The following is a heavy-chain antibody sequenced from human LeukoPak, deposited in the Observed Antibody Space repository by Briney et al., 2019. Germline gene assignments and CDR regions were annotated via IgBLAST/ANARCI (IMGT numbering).Heavy chain of an antibody. CDR1: GGSISSYF. CDR3: ARGPRRDLFDY. Sequence: SETLSLTCTVSGGSISSYFWSWIRQPPGKGQEWIGYIYYSGSTNYNPSLKSRVTISVDTSKNQFSLKLSSVTAADTAVYYCARGPRRDLFDYWGQGTLVTVSS. D-gene: IGHD1-14*01. V-gene: IGHV4-59*01. CDR2: IYYSGST. J-gene: IGHJ4*02.